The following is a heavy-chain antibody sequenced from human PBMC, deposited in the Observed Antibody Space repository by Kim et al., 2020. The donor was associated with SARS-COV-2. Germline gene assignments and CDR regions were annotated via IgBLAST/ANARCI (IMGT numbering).Heavy chain of an antibody. CDR1: GDSLSTGGYS. CDR2: IYYSGTT. V-gene: IGHV4-30-2*01. J-gene: IGHJ4*02. CDR3: ARTSTGGNLDFDY. D-gene: IGHD1-1*01. Sequence: SETLSLTCGVSGDSLSTGGYSWSWLRQPPGKGLEWIGYIYYSGTTYYNPSLKSRVAISIDRSKSEFSLKLRSVTAADTAIYYCARTSTGGNLDFDYWSQGTLVTVSS.